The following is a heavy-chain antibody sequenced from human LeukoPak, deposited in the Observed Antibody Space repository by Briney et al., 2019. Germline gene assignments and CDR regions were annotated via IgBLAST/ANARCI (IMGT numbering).Heavy chain of an antibody. CDR2: INTNTGNP. J-gene: IGHJ2*01. CDR3: ARDXYYSAHKPXXXXXXXXTVSSGSASAPTDL. D-gene: IGHD3-10*01. Sequence: ASVKVSCKASGYTFSNYGMNWVRQAPGQGLEWMGWINTNTGNPTYAQGFTGRFVFSLDTSVNTTYLQISSLKAEDTAVYYCARDXYYSAHKPXXXXXXXXTVSSGSASAPTDL. CDR1: GYTFSNYG. V-gene: IGHV7-4-1*02.